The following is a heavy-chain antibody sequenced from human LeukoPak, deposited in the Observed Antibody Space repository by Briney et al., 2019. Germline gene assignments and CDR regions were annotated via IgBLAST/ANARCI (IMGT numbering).Heavy chain of an antibody. V-gene: IGHV4-34*01. D-gene: IGHD6-13*01. CDR3: ASSHSSSWKGMDV. J-gene: IGHJ6*02. Sequence: SETLSLTCAVYGGSFSGYYWSWIRQPPGKGLEWIGEINHSGSTNYNPSLKSRVTISVDTSKNQFSLKLSSVTAADTAVYYCASSHSSSWKGMDVWGQGTTVTVSS. CDR1: GGSFSGYY. CDR2: INHSGST.